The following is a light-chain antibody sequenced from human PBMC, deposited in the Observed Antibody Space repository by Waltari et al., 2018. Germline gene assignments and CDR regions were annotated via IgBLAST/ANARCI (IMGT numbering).Light chain of an antibody. V-gene: IGLV2-14*01. Sequence: QSALTQPASVSGSPGQSIAISCTGTSSDVGGYNYVSWYQQHPRKAPKLMIYDVSNRPSGVSDRFSGSKSGNTASLTISGLQTEDEADYFCSSYTSSNNLWVVFGGGTKLTVL. CDR1: SSDVGGYNY. CDR2: DVS. J-gene: IGLJ2*01. CDR3: SSYTSSNNLWVV.